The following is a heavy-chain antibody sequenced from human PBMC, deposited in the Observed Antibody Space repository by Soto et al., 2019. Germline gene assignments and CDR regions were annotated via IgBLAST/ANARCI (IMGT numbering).Heavy chain of an antibody. CDR1: GFTFSSYG. D-gene: IGHD3-22*01. CDR2: IWYDGSNK. J-gene: IGHJ5*02. V-gene: IGHV3-30*02. CDR3: ATVPITMIVGKWWFDP. Sequence: GGSLRLSCAASGFTFSSYGMHWVRQAPGKGLEWVAVIWYDGSNKYYADSVKGRFTISRDNSKNTAYMELSSLRSEDTAVYYCATVPITMIVGKWWFDPWGQGTLVTVSS.